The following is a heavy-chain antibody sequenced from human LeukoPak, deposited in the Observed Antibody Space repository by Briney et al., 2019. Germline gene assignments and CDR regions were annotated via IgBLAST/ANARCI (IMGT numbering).Heavy chain of an antibody. CDR1: GFTFSNAW. CDR2: IKSKTDGGTT. J-gene: IGHJ4*02. D-gene: IGHD3-10*01. Sequence: PGGSLRLSCAASGFTFSNAWMSWVRQAPGKGLEWVGRIKSKTDGGTTDYAAPVKGRFTISRDDSKNTLYLQMNSLKTEDTAAYYCTTAAHYYGSGSYYIGRFFDYWGQGTLVTVSS. V-gene: IGHV3-15*01. CDR3: TTAAHYYGSGSYYIGRFFDY.